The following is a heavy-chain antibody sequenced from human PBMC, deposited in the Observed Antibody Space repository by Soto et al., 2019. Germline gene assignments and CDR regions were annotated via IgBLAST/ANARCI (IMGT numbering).Heavy chain of an antibody. CDR3: AKNSRYYGMDV. Sequence: GGSLRLSCAASGFTVSSYCMHWVRQAPGKGLEWVAVISYDGSNKYYADSVKGRFTISRDNSKNTLYLQMNSLRAEDTAVYYCAKNSRYYGMDVWGQGTKVTVSS. V-gene: IGHV3-30*18. J-gene: IGHJ6*02. CDR2: ISYDGSNK. CDR1: GFTVSSYC.